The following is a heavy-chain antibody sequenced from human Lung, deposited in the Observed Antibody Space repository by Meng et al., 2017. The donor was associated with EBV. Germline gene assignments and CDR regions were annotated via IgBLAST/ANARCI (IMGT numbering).Heavy chain of an antibody. CDR1: GGSISSGGYY. J-gene: IGHJ5*02. V-gene: IGHV4-31*01. Sequence: QVQLQPLGAGLLKPSETLSLTCTVSGGSISSGGYYWRWILQHPGKGLEWIGYIYYSGSTYYNPSLKSLVTISVDTSKNQFSLKLSSVTAADTAVYYCARVVAGRYNWFDPWGQGTLVTVSS. CDR3: ARVVAGRYNWFDP. CDR2: IYYSGST. D-gene: IGHD6-6*01.